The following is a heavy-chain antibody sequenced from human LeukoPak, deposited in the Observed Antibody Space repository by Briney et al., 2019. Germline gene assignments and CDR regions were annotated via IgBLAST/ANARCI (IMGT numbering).Heavy chain of an antibody. D-gene: IGHD2-2*01. J-gene: IGHJ4*02. CDR1: GYGFTSYA. CDR2: INTATGNP. CDR3: ARVVGYCSDISCYQAY. V-gene: IGHV7-4-1*02. Sequence: GASVKVSCKASGYGFTSYAMSWVRQAPGQGLEWMGWINTATGNPTYAQGFTGRFVFSLDASVSTAYLQINGLKAEDSAVYYCARVVGYCSDISCYQAYWGQGTLVTVSS.